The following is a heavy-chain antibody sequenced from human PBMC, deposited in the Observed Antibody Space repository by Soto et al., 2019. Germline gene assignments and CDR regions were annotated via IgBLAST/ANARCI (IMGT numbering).Heavy chain of an antibody. D-gene: IGHD3-10*01. J-gene: IGHJ4*02. V-gene: IGHV3-23*01. CDR2: IGSSGGAI. CDR1: GFGFDSYA. Sequence: EVQLLESGGGLVQVGGSLRLSCVGSGFGFDSYAMSWVRQAPGKGLEWVSGIGSSGGAIVYADSVRGRFPISRDNSRNALYLHMNSLRAGDTAVYYCAKALWFGESSHYFDYWGQGTLVTVSS. CDR3: AKALWFGESSHYFDY.